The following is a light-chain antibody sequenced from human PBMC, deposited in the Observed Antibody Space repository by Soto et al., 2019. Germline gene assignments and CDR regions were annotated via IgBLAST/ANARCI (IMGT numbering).Light chain of an antibody. V-gene: IGKV1-6*01. J-gene: IGKJ1*01. CDR1: QGIRDD. CDR3: QQDYYCPWT. CDR2: GAS. Sequence: AIQMTQSPSSLSASVGDRVTITCRASQGIRDDLGWYQQKLGKAPALLIYGASTLHSGVTSRFSGSRSGTDFTLTISSLQPEDSATYDCQQDYYCPWTFGQGTKVVIK.